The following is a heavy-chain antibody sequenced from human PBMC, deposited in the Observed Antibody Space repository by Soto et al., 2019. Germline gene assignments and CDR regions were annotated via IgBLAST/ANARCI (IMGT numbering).Heavy chain of an antibody. D-gene: IGHD3-3*01. CDR1: GYTFTSYY. CDR3: ARVGILEWFWFDP. CDR2: INPSGGST. J-gene: IGHJ5*02. V-gene: IGHV1-46*01. Sequence: GASVKVSCKASGYTFTSYYMHWVRQAPGQGLEWMGIINPSGGSTSYAQKFQGRVTMTRDTSASTVYMELSSLRSEDTAVYYCARVGILEWFWFDPWGQGTLVTVSS.